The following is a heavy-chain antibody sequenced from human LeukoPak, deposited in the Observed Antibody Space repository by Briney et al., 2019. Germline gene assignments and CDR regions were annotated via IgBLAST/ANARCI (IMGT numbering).Heavy chain of an antibody. D-gene: IGHD3-10*01. CDR1: GGSISSGDYY. J-gene: IGHJ3*02. Sequence: SETLSLTCTVSGGSISSGDYYWSWIRQPPGKGLEWIGYIYYSGGTHYNPSLKSRVTISVDTSKNQFSLKLSSVTAADTAVYYCAREWFGEFNDAFDIWGQGTMVTVSS. V-gene: IGHV4-30-4*01. CDR3: AREWFGEFNDAFDI. CDR2: IYYSGGT.